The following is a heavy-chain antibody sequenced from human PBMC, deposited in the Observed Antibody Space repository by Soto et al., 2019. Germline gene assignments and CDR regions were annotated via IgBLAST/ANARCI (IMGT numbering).Heavy chain of an antibody. Sequence: SETLSLTCTVAGGSISSGGYYWSWIRQHPGKGLEWIGYIYYSGSTYYSPSLKSRVTISVDTSKNQFSLKLSSVTAADTAVYYCARVTIVWYNWNLILGNWFDPWGQGTLVTVSS. D-gene: IGHD1-20*01. J-gene: IGHJ5*02. CDR1: GGSISSGGYY. V-gene: IGHV4-31*03. CDR2: IYYSGST. CDR3: ARVTIVWYNWNLILGNWFDP.